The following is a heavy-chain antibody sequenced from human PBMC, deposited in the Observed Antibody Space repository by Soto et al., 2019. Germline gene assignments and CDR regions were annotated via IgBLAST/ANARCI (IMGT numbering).Heavy chain of an antibody. CDR2: INSDGSST. CDR1: GFTFSTYW. V-gene: IGHV3-74*01. J-gene: IGHJ4*02. D-gene: IGHD4-17*01. Sequence: EVQLMESGGGLVQPGGHLRLSCAASGFTFSTYWMHWVRQAPGKGLVWVSRINSDGSSTNYADSVKGRFTISRDNAKNPLDLQMNSLRPEDTAVYYCARARTVISRNPVDYWGRGTLVSVSS. CDR3: ARARTVISRNPVDY.